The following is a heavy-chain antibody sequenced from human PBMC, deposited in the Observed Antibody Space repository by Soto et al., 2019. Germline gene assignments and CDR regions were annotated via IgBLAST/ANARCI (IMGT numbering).Heavy chain of an antibody. CDR1: GYTFTGYY. J-gene: IGHJ5*02. CDR2: INPNSGGT. CDR3: ARVRFLEWLSYDWFDP. D-gene: IGHD3-3*01. V-gene: IGHV1-2*04. Sequence: ASVKVSCKASGYTFTGYYMHWVRQAPGQGLEWMGWINPNSGGTNYAQKFQGWVTMTRDTSISTAYMELSRLRSDDTAVYYCARVRFLEWLSYDWFDPWGQGTLVTVSS.